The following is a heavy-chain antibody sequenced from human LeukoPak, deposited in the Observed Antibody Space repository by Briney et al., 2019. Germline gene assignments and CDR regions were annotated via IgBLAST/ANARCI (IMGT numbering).Heavy chain of an antibody. J-gene: IGHJ5*02. Sequence: SETLSLTCTVSGGSISSYYWSWIRQPAGKGLEWIGRIYTSGSTNYNPSLKSRVTMSVDTSKNQFSLKLSSVTAADTAVYYCARDHRDFFNPTDWFDPWGQGTLVTVSS. CDR1: GGSISSYY. D-gene: IGHD3-3*01. V-gene: IGHV4-4*07. CDR2: IYTSGST. CDR3: ARDHRDFFNPTDWFDP.